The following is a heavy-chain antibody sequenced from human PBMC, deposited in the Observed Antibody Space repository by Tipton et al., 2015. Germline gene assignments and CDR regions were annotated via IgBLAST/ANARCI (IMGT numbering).Heavy chain of an antibody. V-gene: IGHV3-7*05. CDR3: ANPSGY. Sequence: SLRLSCAASGFTFSHYWMTWVRQAPGKGLEWVANIKQGGSEKHYVDSVRGRFTISRDNAKNSLYLQMNSLRAEDTAVYYCANPSGYWGQGTLVTVSS. CDR1: GFTFSHYW. CDR2: IKQGGSEK. D-gene: IGHD3-10*01. J-gene: IGHJ4*02.